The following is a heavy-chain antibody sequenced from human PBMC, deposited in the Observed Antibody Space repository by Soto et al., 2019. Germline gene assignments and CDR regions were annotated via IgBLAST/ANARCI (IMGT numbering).Heavy chain of an antibody. J-gene: IGHJ4*02. CDR1: GFTFSSYG. D-gene: IGHD6-13*01. CDR3: AREPILIAAAGTGGFDY. CDR2: IWYDGSNK. V-gene: IGHV3-33*01. Sequence: QVQLVESGGGVVQPGRSLRLSCAASGFTFSSYGMHWVRQAPGKGLEWVAVIWYDGSNKYYADSVKGRFTISRDNSKNTLYLQMNSLRAEDTAVYYCAREPILIAAAGTGGFDYWGQGTLVTVSS.